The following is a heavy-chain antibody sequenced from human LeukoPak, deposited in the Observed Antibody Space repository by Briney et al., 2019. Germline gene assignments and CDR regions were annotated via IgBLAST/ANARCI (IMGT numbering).Heavy chain of an antibody. Sequence: GGSLRLSCAASGFTFSSYAMHWVRQAPGKGLEWVAVISYDGSNKYYADSVKGRFTISRDSSKNTLYLQMNSLRAEDTAVYYCARANIAAAAGLDYWGQGTLVTVSS. CDR3: ARANIAAAAGLDY. CDR1: GFTFSSYA. CDR2: ISYDGSNK. J-gene: IGHJ4*02. V-gene: IGHV3-30-3*01. D-gene: IGHD6-13*01.